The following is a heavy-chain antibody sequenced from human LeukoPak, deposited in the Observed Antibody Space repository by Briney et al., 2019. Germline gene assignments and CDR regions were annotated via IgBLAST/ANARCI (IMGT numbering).Heavy chain of an antibody. J-gene: IGHJ4*02. CDR2: IYYSGST. D-gene: IGHD3-9*01. Sequence: PSETLSLTCTVSGGSISSYYWSWIRQPPGKGLEWIGYIYYSGSTNYNPSLKSRVTISVDKSKNQFSLKLSSVTAADTAVYYCASRAPGYYDILTGLRGYFDYWGQGTLVTVSS. V-gene: IGHV4-59*12. CDR3: ASRAPGYYDILTGLRGYFDY. CDR1: GGSISSYY.